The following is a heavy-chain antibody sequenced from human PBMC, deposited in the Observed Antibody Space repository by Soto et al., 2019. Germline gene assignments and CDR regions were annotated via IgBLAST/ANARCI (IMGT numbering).Heavy chain of an antibody. Sequence: GGSLRLSCAASGFTVSSTYMGWVRQAPGKGLEGVSFINSDDSTYYTNSVKGRFIISRDNSKNTMYLQMNSVRVEDTAVYYCARKTTAGGPAYWGQGTLVTVSS. CDR2: INSDDST. CDR1: GFTVSSTY. CDR3: ARKTTAGGPAY. V-gene: IGHV3-66*01. J-gene: IGHJ4*02. D-gene: IGHD1-7*01.